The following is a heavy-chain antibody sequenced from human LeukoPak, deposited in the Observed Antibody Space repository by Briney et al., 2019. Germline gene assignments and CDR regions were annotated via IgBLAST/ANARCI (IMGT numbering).Heavy chain of an antibody. D-gene: IGHD2-2*01. CDR1: GYTLTELS. CDR2: FDPEDGET. CDR3: ALNAYCSSNSCWGNYYYYYMDF. Sequence: ASVKVSRKVSGYTLTELSMHWVRQAPGKGLEWMGGFDPEDGETIYAQKFQGRVTLTEDTSTDTAYMELSSLSSADTAMYYCALNAYCSSNSCWGNYYYYYMDFWGKGTTVTVSS. V-gene: IGHV1-24*01. J-gene: IGHJ6*03.